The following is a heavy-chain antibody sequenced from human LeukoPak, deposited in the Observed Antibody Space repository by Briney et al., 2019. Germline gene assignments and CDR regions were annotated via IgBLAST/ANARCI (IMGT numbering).Heavy chain of an antibody. CDR2: IYCDDDK. V-gene: IGHV2-5*02. CDR3: AHRPYPVPDKSFDY. J-gene: IGHJ4*02. CDR1: GVSLRTSGVG. Sequence: SGPTLVKPRQTLALTCTFSGVSLRTSGVGVGWIRQPPGKALESLALIYCDDDKRYSPSLKGRLTITKDTSKNQVVLTMTNMDPVDTATYFCAHRPYPVPDKSFDYWGQGTLVTVSS. D-gene: IGHD3-22*01.